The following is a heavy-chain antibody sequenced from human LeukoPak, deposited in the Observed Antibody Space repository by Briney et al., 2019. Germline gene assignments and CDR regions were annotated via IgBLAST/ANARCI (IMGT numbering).Heavy chain of an antibody. CDR2: ISGSAHKI. Sequence: GGYLRLSCVVSGFTFSDYAMSWVRQAPEKGLDWVSVISGSAHKIRYADSVKGRFTISRDNSENTVYLQMNNLRAEDTALYYCAGRPTGYSSGYVYWGQGALVTVSS. D-gene: IGHD5-18*01. CDR1: GFTFSDYA. V-gene: IGHV3-23*01. J-gene: IGHJ4*02. CDR3: AGRPTGYSSGYVY.